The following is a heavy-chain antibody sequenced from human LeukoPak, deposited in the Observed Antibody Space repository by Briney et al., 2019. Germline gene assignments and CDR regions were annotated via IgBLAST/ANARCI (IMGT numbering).Heavy chain of an antibody. CDR1: GYSFTNYY. J-gene: IGHJ4*02. CDR3: ARTRGYYFDY. Sequence: ASVRVSCKASGYSFTNYYMHWVRQAPGQGLEWMTMINPSGGSTTYAQSFQDRVTVTRDMSTSTVYMELSSLTSEDTAVYYCARTRGYYFDYWGQGTLVTVSS. CDR2: INPSGGST. V-gene: IGHV1-46*01.